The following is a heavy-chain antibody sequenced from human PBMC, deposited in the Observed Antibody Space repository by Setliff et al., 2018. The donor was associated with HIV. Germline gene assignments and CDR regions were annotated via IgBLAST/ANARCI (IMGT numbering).Heavy chain of an antibody. CDR1: GDSISSDSFF. D-gene: IGHD3-10*01. V-gene: IGHV4-61*02. Sequence: SETLSLTCTVSGDSISSDSFFWSWIRQPAGKGLEWIGRIYTSGGTNYNPSLKSRVTISIDTSKNQFSVKLTSVTAADTAVYYCARVSMVRGVFHYYNYGMDVWGQGTTVTVSS. CDR3: ARVSMVRGVFHYYNYGMDV. J-gene: IGHJ6*02. CDR2: IYTSGGT.